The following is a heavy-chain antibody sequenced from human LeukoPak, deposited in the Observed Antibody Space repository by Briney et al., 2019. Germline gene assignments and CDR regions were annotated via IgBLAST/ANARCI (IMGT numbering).Heavy chain of an antibody. CDR3: ARGLYCGGDCSLPSRY. J-gene: IGHJ4*02. Sequence: PGGSLRLSCAASGFTFSSYSMNWVRQAPGKGLEWVSSISSSSSYIYYADSVKGRFTISRDNAKNSLYLQMNSLRAEDTAVYYCARGLYCGGDCSLPSRYWGQGTLVTVSS. CDR2: ISSSSSYI. CDR1: GFTFSSYS. D-gene: IGHD2-21*02. V-gene: IGHV3-21*01.